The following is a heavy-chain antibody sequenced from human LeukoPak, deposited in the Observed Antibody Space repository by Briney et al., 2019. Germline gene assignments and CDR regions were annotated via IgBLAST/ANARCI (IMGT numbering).Heavy chain of an antibody. CDR3: ARDHWMSSGWYPYYYDMDV. D-gene: IGHD6-19*01. J-gene: IGHJ6*02. CDR1: GFTFNNYA. V-gene: IGHV3-30-3*01. Sequence: PGRSLRLSCAASGFTFNNYAIHCVRQAPGKGLEWVAVISFDGDNKYYADSVKGRFTISRDNSKNTMYLQMNSLRVEDTAVYFCARDHWMSSGWYPYYYDMDVWGQGTTVTVSS. CDR2: ISFDGDNK.